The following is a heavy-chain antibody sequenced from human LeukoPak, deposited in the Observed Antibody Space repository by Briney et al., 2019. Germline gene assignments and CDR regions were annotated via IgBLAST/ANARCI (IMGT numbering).Heavy chain of an antibody. J-gene: IGHJ6*03. CDR2: ISAANGLK. CDR3: ARRHPIYYDILTGYPYYYYYMDV. V-gene: IGHV1-18*04. Sequence: ASVKVSCKASGYTFTGYYMHWVRQAPGQGLEWMGWISAANGLKNYAEKVQGRVAMTTDTSTSTAYMELRDLTYDDTAVYYCARRHPIYYDILTGYPYYYYYMDVWGKGTTVTVSS. D-gene: IGHD3-9*01. CDR1: GYTFTGYY.